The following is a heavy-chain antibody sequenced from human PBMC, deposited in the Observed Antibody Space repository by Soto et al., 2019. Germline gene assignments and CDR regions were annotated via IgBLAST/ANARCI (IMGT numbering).Heavy chain of an antibody. CDR3: ARGFSIRGSYRGQFFDY. V-gene: IGHV3-33*01. D-gene: IGHD3-16*02. J-gene: IGHJ4*02. CDR1: GFTFSSYG. CDR2: IWYDGSNK. Sequence: PGGSLRLSCAASGFTFSSYGMHWVRQAPGKGLEWVAVIWYDGSNKYYADSVKDRFTISRDNSKNTLYLQMNSLRAEDTAVYYCARGFSIRGSYRGQFFDYWGQGTLVTVS.